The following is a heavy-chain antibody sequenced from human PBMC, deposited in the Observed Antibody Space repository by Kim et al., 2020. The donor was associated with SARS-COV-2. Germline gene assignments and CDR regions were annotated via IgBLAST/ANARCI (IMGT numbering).Heavy chain of an antibody. J-gene: IGHJ4*02. CDR2: IWYDGSNK. Sequence: GGSLRLSCAASGFTFSSYGMHWVRQAPGKGLEWVAVIWYDGSNKYYADSVKGRFTISRDNSKNTLYLQMNSLRAEDTAVYYCARDPREVRGPFLYFDYWGQGTLVTVSS. V-gene: IGHV3-33*01. CDR3: ARDPREVRGPFLYFDY. D-gene: IGHD3-10*01. CDR1: GFTFSSYG.